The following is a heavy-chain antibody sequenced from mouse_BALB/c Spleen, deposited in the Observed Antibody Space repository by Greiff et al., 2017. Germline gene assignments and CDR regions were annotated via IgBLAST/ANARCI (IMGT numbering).Heavy chain of an antibody. Sequence: EVKLVESGPGLVKPSQSLSLTCTVTGYSITSDYAWNWIRQFPGNKLEWMGYISYSGSTSYNPSLKSRISITRDTSKNQFFLQLNSVTTEDTATYYCARYLGLRDAMDYWGQGTSVTVSS. D-gene: IGHD2-4*01. CDR1: GYSITSDYA. V-gene: IGHV3-2*02. CDR2: ISYSGST. CDR3: ARYLGLRDAMDY. J-gene: IGHJ4*01.